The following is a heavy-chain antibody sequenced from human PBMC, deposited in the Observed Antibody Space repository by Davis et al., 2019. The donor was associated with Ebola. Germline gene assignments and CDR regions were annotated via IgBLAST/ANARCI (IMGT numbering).Heavy chain of an antibody. CDR1: GFTFISYT. D-gene: IGHD1-26*01. CDR2: ISYDGSNR. V-gene: IGHV3-30*04. CDR3: AKDDYHSGSPFDY. J-gene: IGHJ4*02. Sequence: GGSLRLSCAASGFTFISYTMHWVRQVPGKGLEWVAVISYDGSNRLYADTVKGRFTISRDNSKNTLSLQMNSLRAEDTAVYYCAKDDYHSGSPFDYWGQGTLVTVSS.